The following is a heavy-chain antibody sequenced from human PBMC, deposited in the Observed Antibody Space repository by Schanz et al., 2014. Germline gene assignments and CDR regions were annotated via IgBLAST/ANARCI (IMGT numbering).Heavy chain of an antibody. CDR3: ARARYGLDV. J-gene: IGHJ6*02. V-gene: IGHV1-2*06. Sequence: QVQLVESGSELKKPGASVKVSCKASGYTLTHYAMNWVRQAPGQGPEWMGRINPNNGAAKYVQKFQGRVTMTRDTSINTVYMELSRLRSDDTAVYYCARARYGLDVWGQGTTVTVSS. CDR2: INPNNGAA. CDR1: GYTLTHYA.